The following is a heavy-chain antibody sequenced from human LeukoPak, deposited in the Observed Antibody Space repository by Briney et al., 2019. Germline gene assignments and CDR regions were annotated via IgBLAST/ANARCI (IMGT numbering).Heavy chain of an antibody. Sequence: SETLSLTCTVSGASISSGGYFWGWIRQHPWKGLEWMGYFFYSGSTYYNPSLKSRVTISVDTCKNQISLKLSSVTAADTAVYYCARAPGSAYNAYYFDYWGQGTLVTVSS. J-gene: IGHJ4*02. D-gene: IGHD1-1*01. V-gene: IGHV4-31*03. CDR3: ARAPGSAYNAYYFDY. CDR2: FFYSGST. CDR1: GASISSGGYF.